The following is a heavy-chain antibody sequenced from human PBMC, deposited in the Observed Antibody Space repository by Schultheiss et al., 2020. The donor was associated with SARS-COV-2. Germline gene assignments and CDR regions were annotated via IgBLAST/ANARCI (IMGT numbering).Heavy chain of an antibody. CDR3: ARGGFIFGMDV. V-gene: IGHV4-59*12. D-gene: IGHD3-16*02. CDR1: GGSISSYY. CDR2: IYYSGST. J-gene: IGHJ6*02. Sequence: SETLSLTCTVSGGSISSYYWSWIRQPPGKGLEWIGYIYYSGSTNYNPSLKSRVTISVDTSKNQFSLKLSSVTAADTALYYCARGGFIFGMDVWGQGTTVTVSS.